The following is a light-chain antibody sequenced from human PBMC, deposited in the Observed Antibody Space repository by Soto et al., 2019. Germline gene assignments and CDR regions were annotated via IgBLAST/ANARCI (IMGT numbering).Light chain of an antibody. Sequence: EVVLTQSPATLSLSPGERATLSCRASQSVSSYLARYQHNPAQAPMLLIYDASSRATGIPARFSGSGSGTDFTLTIIQSEPLDFAVYYCQQRSHRLAFGQGTRLE. CDR3: QQRSHRLA. J-gene: IGKJ5*01. CDR2: DAS. V-gene: IGKV3-11*01. CDR1: QSVSSY.